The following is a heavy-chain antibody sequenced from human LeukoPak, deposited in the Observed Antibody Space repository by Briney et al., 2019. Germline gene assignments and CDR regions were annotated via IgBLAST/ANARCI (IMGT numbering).Heavy chain of an antibody. CDR2: ISSSSSYI. CDR3: ARGYTKVLRYFDWLLPFDP. V-gene: IGHV3-21*01. CDR1: GFTFSSYS. Sequence: GGSLRLSCAASGFTFSSYSMNWVRQAPGKGLEWVSSISSSSSYIYYADSVKGRFTISRDNAKNSLYLQMNSLRAEDTAVYYCARGYTKVLRYFDWLLPFDPWGQGTLVTVSS. J-gene: IGHJ5*02. D-gene: IGHD3-9*01.